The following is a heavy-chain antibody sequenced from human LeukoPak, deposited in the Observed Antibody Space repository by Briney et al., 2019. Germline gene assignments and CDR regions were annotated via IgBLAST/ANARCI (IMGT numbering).Heavy chain of an antibody. CDR2: IYYSGST. CDR1: GGSISSRTYY. V-gene: IGHV4-39*01. J-gene: IGHJ3*02. D-gene: IGHD6-13*01. Sequence: TSSETLSLTCTVSGGSISSRTYYWAWIRQPPGQGPEWIGNIYYSGSTYYNPSLKSRLTMSVDTSKNQFSLKLRSVTAADTAVYYCARVLISSSWYVRDAFDIWGQGTMVTVSS. CDR3: ARVLISSSWYVRDAFDI.